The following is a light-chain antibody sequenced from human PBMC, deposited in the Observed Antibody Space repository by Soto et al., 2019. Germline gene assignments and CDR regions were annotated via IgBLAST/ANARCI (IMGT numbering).Light chain of an antibody. V-gene: IGKV3-20*01. Sequence: EIVLMQSPGTMSLSPGERATLSCRATQSVSSGYLAWYQHKPGQAPRLLMSGASSRATGIPDRFSGSGSGTDFTLTISRLEPEDFAVYYCQQFVSSPITYGGGTKVDIK. CDR1: QSVSSGY. CDR3: QQFVSSPIT. CDR2: GAS. J-gene: IGKJ4*01.